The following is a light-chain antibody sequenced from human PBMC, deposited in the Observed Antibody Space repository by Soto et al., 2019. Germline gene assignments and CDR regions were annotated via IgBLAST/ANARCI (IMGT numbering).Light chain of an antibody. Sequence: EIKMTQSPATLYSPAGERATLSCRASQSVSTNLAWYHQKPGQAPRLLIYDASTRDTGMPAKFSGSGSGTDFALTISSLQSEDSAIYYCQQYNNWLWTFGQGTKVEIK. CDR1: QSVSTN. J-gene: IGKJ1*01. CDR2: DAS. CDR3: QQYNNWLWT. V-gene: IGKV3-15*01.